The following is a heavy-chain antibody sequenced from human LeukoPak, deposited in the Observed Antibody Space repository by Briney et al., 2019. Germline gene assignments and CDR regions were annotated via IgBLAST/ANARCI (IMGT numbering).Heavy chain of an antibody. CDR1: GFTFSDYY. J-gene: IGHJ4*02. V-gene: IGHV3-11*01. CDR2: ISSTGETR. CDR3: ARAGNYYGTPNDY. Sequence: PGGSLRLSCAASGFTFSDYYMSWIRQTPGKGPEWVSFISSTGETRHYADSVKGRFSISRDNARDSLYLQMNSLRAEDTAVYYCARAGNYYGTPNDYWGQGILVTVSS. D-gene: IGHD3-9*01.